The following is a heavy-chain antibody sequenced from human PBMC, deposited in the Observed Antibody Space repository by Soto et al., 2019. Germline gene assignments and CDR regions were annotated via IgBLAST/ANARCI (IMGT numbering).Heavy chain of an antibody. Sequence: EVQLLESGGGLVQPGGSLRLSCAASGFTFSSYAMSWVCQAPGKGLEWVSAISGSGGSTYYADSVKGRFTISRDNSKNALYLQLNSLSAEDTAVYYCANHAKHSSSSYWGRAFDIWGQETMVTVSS. V-gene: IGHV3-23*01. CDR3: ANHAKHSSSSYWGRAFDI. CDR1: GFTFSSYA. CDR2: ISGSGGST. J-gene: IGHJ3*02. D-gene: IGHD6-6*01.